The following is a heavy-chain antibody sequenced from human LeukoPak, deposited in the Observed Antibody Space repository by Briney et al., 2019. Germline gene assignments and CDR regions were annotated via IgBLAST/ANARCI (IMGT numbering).Heavy chain of an antibody. D-gene: IGHD5-18*01. CDR3: ARGPQLWPLDYYYYGMDV. CDR1: GYTFTSYG. V-gene: IGHV1-18*01. CDR2: ISAYNGNT. J-gene: IGHJ6*02. Sequence: GASVKVSCKASGYTFTSYGISWARQAPGQGLEWMGWISAYNGNTNYAQKLQGRVTMTTDTSTSTAYMELRSLRSDDTAVYYCARGPQLWPLDYYYYGMDVWGQGTTVTVSS.